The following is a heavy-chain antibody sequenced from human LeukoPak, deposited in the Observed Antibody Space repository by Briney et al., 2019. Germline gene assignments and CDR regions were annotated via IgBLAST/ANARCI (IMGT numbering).Heavy chain of an antibody. V-gene: IGHV3-9*01. Sequence: PGGSLRLSCAASGFTFNSYAMHWVRQAPGKGLEWVSGICWNSGNIDYADSVKGRFTISRDNAKNSLYLQMNSLRAEDTALYYCAKGRVIRYYYDYGMDVWGQGATVTVSS. CDR1: GFTFNSYA. CDR3: AKGRVIRYYYDYGMDV. J-gene: IGHJ6*02. D-gene: IGHD2-21*01. CDR2: ICWNSGNI.